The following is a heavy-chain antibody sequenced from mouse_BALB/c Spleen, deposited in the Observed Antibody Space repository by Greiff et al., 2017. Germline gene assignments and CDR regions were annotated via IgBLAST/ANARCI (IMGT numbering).Heavy chain of an antibody. CDR1: GYAFTNYL. CDR3: ARSYDGYLLAY. Sequence: QVQLQQSGAELVRPGTSVKVSCKASGYAFTNYLIEWIKQRPGQGLEWIGVINPGSGGTNYNEKFKGKATLTADKSSSTAYMQLSSLTSDDSAVYFCARSYDGYLLAYWGQGTLVTVSA. D-gene: IGHD2-3*01. CDR2: INPGSGGT. J-gene: IGHJ3*01. V-gene: IGHV1-54*01.